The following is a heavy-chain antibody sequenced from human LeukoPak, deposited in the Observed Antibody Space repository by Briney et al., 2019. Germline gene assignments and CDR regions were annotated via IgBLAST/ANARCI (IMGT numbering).Heavy chain of an antibody. CDR2: IWYDGSNK. J-gene: IGHJ3*02. V-gene: IGHV3-33*06. CDR1: GFTFSSYG. CDR3: AKFCGSPTPRDAFDI. Sequence: PGGSLRLSCAASGFTFSSYGMHWVRQAPGKGLEWVAVIWYDGSNKYYADSVKGRFTISRDNSKNTLYLQMNSLRAEDTAVYYCAKFCGSPTPRDAFDIWGQGTMVTVSS. D-gene: IGHD1-26*01.